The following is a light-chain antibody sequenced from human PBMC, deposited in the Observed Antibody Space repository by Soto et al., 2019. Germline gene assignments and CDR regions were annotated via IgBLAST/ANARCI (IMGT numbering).Light chain of an antibody. Sequence: DIQMTQSPSSLSASLGDRVTITCRASQSISSYLNWYQQKPGKAPKLLIYDASSLQSGVPSKFSGSGYGTDFTLTISSLQPEDFATYYCQQSYSNLTCTLGQGTKVDIK. J-gene: IGKJ1*01. CDR2: DAS. V-gene: IGKV1-39*01. CDR1: QSISSY. CDR3: QQSYSNLTCT.